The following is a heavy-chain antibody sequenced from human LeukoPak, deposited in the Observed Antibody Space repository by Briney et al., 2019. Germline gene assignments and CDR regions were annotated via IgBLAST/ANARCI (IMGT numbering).Heavy chain of an antibody. J-gene: IGHJ3*02. CDR3: ARDLRTVTTAGDAFDI. Sequence: SETLSLTCTVSGGSISSYYWSWIRQPPGKGLEWIGYIYYSGSTNYNPSLKSRVTISVDTSKNQFSLKLSSVTAADTAVYYCARDLRTVTTAGDAFDIWGQGTMVTVSS. V-gene: IGHV4-59*01. CDR2: IYYSGST. CDR1: GGSISSYY. D-gene: IGHD4-11*01.